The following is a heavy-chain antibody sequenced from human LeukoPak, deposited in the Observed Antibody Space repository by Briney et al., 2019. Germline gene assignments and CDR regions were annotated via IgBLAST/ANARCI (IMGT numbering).Heavy chain of an antibody. CDR3: AKMKLLFNDAFDI. J-gene: IGHJ3*02. CDR2: ISDDRGKT. Sequence: PGGSLRLSCAASAFIFSSYGMHWVRQAPGKGLEWVAAISDDRGKTYYADSVKGRLAISRDNSKNTLFLQMHSLRVEDTAVYFCAKMKLLFNDAFDIWGQGTVVTVSS. CDR1: AFIFSSYG. V-gene: IGHV3-30*18. D-gene: IGHD2-21*01.